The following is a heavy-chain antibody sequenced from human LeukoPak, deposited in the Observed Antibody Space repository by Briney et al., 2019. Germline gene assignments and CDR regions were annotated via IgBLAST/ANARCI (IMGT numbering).Heavy chain of an antibody. Sequence: GGSLRLSCAASGFTFSSYGMHWVRQAPGKGLEWVAVISYDGSNKYYADSVKGRFTISRDNSKNTLYLQMNSLRAEDTAVYYCAKAPLHCSSTSCYAKYYYYGMDVWGQGTTVTVSS. J-gene: IGHJ6*02. CDR2: ISYDGSNK. V-gene: IGHV3-30*18. CDR3: AKAPLHCSSTSCYAKYYYYGMDV. CDR1: GFTFSSYG. D-gene: IGHD2-2*01.